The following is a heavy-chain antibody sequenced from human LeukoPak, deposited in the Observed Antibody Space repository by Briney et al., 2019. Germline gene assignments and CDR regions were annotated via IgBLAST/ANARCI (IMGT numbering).Heavy chain of an antibody. CDR1: GYTFTSYG. CDR2: ISAYNGNT. J-gene: IGHJ3*02. D-gene: IGHD3-9*01. Sequence: ASVKVSCKASGYTFTSYGISWVRQAPGQGLEWMGWISAYNGNTNYAQKLQGRVTMTTDTSTSTAYMELSSLRSEDTAVYYCAREVDILTVTYAFDIWGQGTMVTVSS. V-gene: IGHV1-18*01. CDR3: AREVDILTVTYAFDI.